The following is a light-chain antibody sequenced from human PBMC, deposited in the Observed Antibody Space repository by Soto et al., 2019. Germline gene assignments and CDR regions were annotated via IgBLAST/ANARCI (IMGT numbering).Light chain of an antibody. J-gene: IGKJ4*01. Sequence: DIVMTQSPLSLPVTPGEPASISCRSSQSLLHSNGYNYLDWYLQKPGQSPQLLIYLGSNRASGVPDRFSGSGSGTDCTLKISRVEAEDVGVYYCMQALQSPLLTFGGGTKVEIK. CDR1: QSLLHSNGYNY. V-gene: IGKV2-28*01. CDR2: LGS. CDR3: MQALQSPLLT.